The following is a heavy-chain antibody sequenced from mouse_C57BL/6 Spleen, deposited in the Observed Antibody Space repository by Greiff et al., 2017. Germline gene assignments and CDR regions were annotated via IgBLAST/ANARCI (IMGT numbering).Heavy chain of an antibody. J-gene: IGHJ4*01. Sequence: VQLQQSGPELVKPGASVKISCKASGYAFSSSWMNWVKQRPGKGLEWIGRIYPGDGDTNYNGKFKGKATLTADKSSSTAYMQLSSLTSEDSAVYFCARRATTVVAPAMDYWGQGTSVTVSS. CDR1: GYAFSSSW. CDR2: IYPGDGDT. V-gene: IGHV1-82*01. D-gene: IGHD1-1*01. CDR3: ARRATTVVAPAMDY.